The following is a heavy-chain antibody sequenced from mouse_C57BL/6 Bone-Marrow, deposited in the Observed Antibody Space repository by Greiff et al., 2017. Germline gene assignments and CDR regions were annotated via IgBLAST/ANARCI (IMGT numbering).Heavy chain of an antibody. D-gene: IGHD3-3*01. CDR3: ARRWRDLWFAY. V-gene: IGHV1-69*01. CDR1: GYTFTSYW. CDR2: IDPSDSYT. J-gene: IGHJ3*01. Sequence: QVQLQQPGAELVMPGASVKLSCKASGYTFTSYWMHWVKQRPGQGLEWIGEIDPSDSYTNYNQKFKGKSTLTVDKSSSTAYMQLSSLTSEDSAVYYCARRWRDLWFAYWGQGTLVTVSA.